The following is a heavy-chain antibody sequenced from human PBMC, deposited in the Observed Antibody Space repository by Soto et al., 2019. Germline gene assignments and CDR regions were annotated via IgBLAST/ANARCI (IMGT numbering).Heavy chain of an antibody. CDR2: ISVSGGST. J-gene: IGHJ3*02. D-gene: IGHD1-7*01. V-gene: IGHV3-23*01. CDR1: GFTFSSYA. CDR3: PRGWTGELNEPFDI. Sequence: GGSLRLSCAASGFTFSSYAMSWVRQAPGKGLEWVSAISVSGGSTYYADSVKGRFTISRDKSKNTLYLQMNSLRAEDTAVYYCPRGWTGELNEPFDIWGQGTMVTVSS.